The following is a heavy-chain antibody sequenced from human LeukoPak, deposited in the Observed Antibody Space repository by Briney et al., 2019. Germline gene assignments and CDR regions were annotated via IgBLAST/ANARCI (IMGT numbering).Heavy chain of an antibody. V-gene: IGHV1-2*02. Sequence: ASVKVSCKTSGYTFTDYYIHWVRQAPGQGLEWMGWINPNSGETNSAQKFQGRVTMTGVTSISTAYMELRRVTSDDTAVYYCARDRDYSNTERGFDYWGQGTLVTVSS. CDR2: INPNSGET. CDR3: ARDRDYSNTERGFDY. D-gene: IGHD4-11*01. J-gene: IGHJ4*02. CDR1: GYTFTDYY.